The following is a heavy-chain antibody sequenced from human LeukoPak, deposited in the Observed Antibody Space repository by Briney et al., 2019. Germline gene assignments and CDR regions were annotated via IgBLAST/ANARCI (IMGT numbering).Heavy chain of an antibody. V-gene: IGHV3-23*01. CDR3: AKVKVPAASYYYYAMDV. CDR2: ITGSGDST. J-gene: IGHJ6*02. Sequence: GGSLRLSCAASGFTIRNYNMNWVRQAPGKGLEWVSGITGSGDSTYYPDSVKGRFTISRDNSKITLYLQMNRLRAEDTAVYYCAKVKVPAASYYYYAMDVWGQGTTVTVSS. CDR1: GFTIRNYN. D-gene: IGHD2-2*01.